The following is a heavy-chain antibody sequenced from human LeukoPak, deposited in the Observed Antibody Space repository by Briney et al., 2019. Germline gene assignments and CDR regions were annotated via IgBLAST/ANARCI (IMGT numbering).Heavy chain of an antibody. CDR2: INHSGST. J-gene: IGHJ4*02. CDR1: GGSFSGYY. Sequence: SETLSLTCAVYGGSFSGYYWSWIRQPPGKGLEWIGEINHSGSTNYNPSLKSRVTISVDTSKNQFSLKLSSVTAADTAVYYRARGPRGDYYDSSGRYYFDYWGQGTLVTVSS. D-gene: IGHD3-22*01. V-gene: IGHV4-34*01. CDR3: ARGPRGDYYDSSGRYYFDY.